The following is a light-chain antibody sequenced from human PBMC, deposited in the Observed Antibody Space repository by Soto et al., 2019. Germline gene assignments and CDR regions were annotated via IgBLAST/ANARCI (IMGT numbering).Light chain of an antibody. V-gene: IGLV1-44*01. J-gene: IGLJ1*01. CDR3: AAWDDSLKGYV. CDR1: SSNIGSNP. CDR2: RNN. Sequence: QPVLTQPPSASGTPGQRVTISCSGSSSNIGSNPVNWYQQLPGTAPKLLIYRNNQRPSGVPDRWSGTKSGTSASLAISGLQSEDEADYYCAAWDDSLKGYVFGSGTKVT.